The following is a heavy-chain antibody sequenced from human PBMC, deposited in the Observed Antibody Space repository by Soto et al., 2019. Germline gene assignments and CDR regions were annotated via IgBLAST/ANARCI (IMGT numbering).Heavy chain of an antibody. V-gene: IGHV3-23*01. Sequence: EVQLLGSGGGLVQPGGSLRLSCTASGFTFSQYGMTWVRQAPGKGLEWLSATSDGSTFYRDSVKGRFSMSRDDSINTLFLHMSSLRAEDTATYYCARLVPGTWFGDYWGQGILVSVSS. CDR1: GFTFSQYG. CDR2: TSDGST. D-gene: IGHD6-19*01. CDR3: ARLVPGTWFGDY. J-gene: IGHJ4*02.